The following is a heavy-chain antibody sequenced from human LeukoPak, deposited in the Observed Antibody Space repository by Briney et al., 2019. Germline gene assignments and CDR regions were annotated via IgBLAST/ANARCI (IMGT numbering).Heavy chain of an antibody. CDR2: IRYDGSNK. Sequence: GGSLRLSCAASGFTFSSYGMHWVRQAPGKGLEWVAFIRYDGSNKYYADSVKGRFTISRDNSKNTLYLQMNSLRAEDTAVYYCAGEDTYGFWSGYWPPFHYWGQGTLVTVSS. V-gene: IGHV3-30*02. CDR1: GFTFSSYG. CDR3: AGEDTYGFWSGYWPPFHY. D-gene: IGHD3-3*01. J-gene: IGHJ4*02.